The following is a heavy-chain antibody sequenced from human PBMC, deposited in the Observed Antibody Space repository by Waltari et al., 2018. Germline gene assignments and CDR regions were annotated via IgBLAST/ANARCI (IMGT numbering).Heavy chain of an antibody. V-gene: IGHV3-30*07. Sequence: VQLVQSGGGVVSPGGYVWLYWAGSRLEASAGVRQTPGKSLEWLALISYDGEKKFYSDSVQGRFTVSRDNSNSTLYLQMNSLRAEDTGIYYCARPKFYHGDYPAGIDVWGQGTTVTVSS. CDR3: ARPKFYHGDYPAGIDV. J-gene: IGHJ6*02. CDR1: RLEA. CDR2: ISYDGEKK. D-gene: IGHD4-17*01.